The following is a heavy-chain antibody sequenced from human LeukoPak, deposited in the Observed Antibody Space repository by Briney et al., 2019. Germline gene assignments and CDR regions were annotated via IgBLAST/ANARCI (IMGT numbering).Heavy chain of an antibody. V-gene: IGHV4-34*01. CDR3: ARSRVGAIDY. D-gene: IGHD1-26*01. CDR2: INHSGST. J-gene: IGHJ4*02. Sequence: SETLSLTCAVYGGSFSGYYWSWIRQPPGKGLEWIGEINHSGSTNYNPSLKSRVTISVDTSKNQFSLKLSSVTAADTAVYYCARSRVGAIDYWGQGTLVTVSS. CDR1: GGSFSGYY.